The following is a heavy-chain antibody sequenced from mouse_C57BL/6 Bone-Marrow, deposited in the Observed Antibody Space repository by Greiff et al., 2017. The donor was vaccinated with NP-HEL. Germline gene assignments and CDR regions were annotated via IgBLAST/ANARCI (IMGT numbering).Heavy chain of an antibody. CDR3: VRWALYYYGSSYDYAMDY. Sequence: EVKLMESGGGLVQPKGSLKLSCAASGFSFNTYAMNWVRQAPGKGLEWVARIRSKSNNYATYYADSVKDRFTISRDDSESMLYLQMNNLKTEDTAMYYCVRWALYYYGSSYDYAMDYWGQGTSVTVSS. CDR1: GFSFNTYA. V-gene: IGHV10-1*01. CDR2: IRSKSNNYAT. D-gene: IGHD1-1*01. J-gene: IGHJ4*01.